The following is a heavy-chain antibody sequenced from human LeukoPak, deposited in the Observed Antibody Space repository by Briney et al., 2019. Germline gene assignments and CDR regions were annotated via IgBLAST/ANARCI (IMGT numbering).Heavy chain of an antibody. Sequence: PGGSLRLSCAASGFTFSSYGMHWVRQAPGKGLEWVAVISYDGSNKYYADSVKGRFTISRDNSKNTLYLQMNSLRAEDTAVYYCAKDRFGYCSSTSCGPNFDYWGQGTLVTVSS. J-gene: IGHJ4*02. CDR2: ISYDGSNK. CDR3: AKDRFGYCSSTSCGPNFDY. CDR1: GFTFSSYG. V-gene: IGHV3-30*18. D-gene: IGHD2-2*01.